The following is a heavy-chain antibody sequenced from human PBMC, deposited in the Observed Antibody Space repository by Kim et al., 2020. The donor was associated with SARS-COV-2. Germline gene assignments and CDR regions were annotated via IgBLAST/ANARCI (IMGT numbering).Heavy chain of an antibody. CDR1: GFTFSSYS. J-gene: IGHJ4*02. V-gene: IGHV3-21*01. CDR3: ARDPGYEYSSSGGKDY. CDR2: ISSSSSYI. D-gene: IGHD6-6*01. Sequence: GGSLRLSCAASGFTFSSYSMNWVRQAPGKGLEWVSSISSSSSYIYYADSVKGRFTISRDNAKNSLYLQMNSLRAEDTAVYYCARDPGYEYSSSGGKDYWGQRTLVTVSS.